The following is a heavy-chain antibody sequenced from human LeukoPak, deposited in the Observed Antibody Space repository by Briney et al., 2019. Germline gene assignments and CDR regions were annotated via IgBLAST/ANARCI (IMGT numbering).Heavy chain of an antibody. J-gene: IGHJ4*02. V-gene: IGHV1-18*01. CDR1: GYTFISYG. Sequence: ASVKVSCKASGYTFISYGISWVRQAPGQGLEWMGWISAYNANTNYAQRLQGRVTMTTDTSTSTAYMELRSLGSDDTAVYYCARDGFGGYYDYWGQGTLVTVSS. D-gene: IGHD3-22*01. CDR3: ARDGFGGYYDY. CDR2: ISAYNANT.